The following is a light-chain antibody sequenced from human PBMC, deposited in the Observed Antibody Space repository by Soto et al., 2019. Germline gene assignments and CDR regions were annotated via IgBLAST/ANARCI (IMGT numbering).Light chain of an antibody. CDR1: QSVSGH. CDR2: DAS. V-gene: IGKV3-15*01. Sequence: IMMTQSPATLSVTQGERATLSCRASQSVSGHLAWYQQHPGQAPRLLIYDASTRATGIPARFSGSGSSTEFTLTISSLQSEDFAVYYCQQYHDWPLTFGGGTKVDI. CDR3: QQYHDWPLT. J-gene: IGKJ4*01.